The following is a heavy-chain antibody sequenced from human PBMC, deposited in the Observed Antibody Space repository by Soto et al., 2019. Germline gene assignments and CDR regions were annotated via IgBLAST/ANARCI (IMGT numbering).Heavy chain of an antibody. CDR2: IFTGGST. J-gene: IGHJ3*02. Sequence: EVQLAESGGGLVQPGGSLRLSCSASGFTGSSNYMSWVRQAPGKGLEWVSVIFTGGSTYYADSVKGRFTISRHSSMNTVYLQMDSMRAEDTAVYYCARDRQSSGWLDAFDIWGQGTMVTVSS. D-gene: IGHD6-19*01. CDR1: GFTGSSNY. V-gene: IGHV3-53*04. CDR3: ARDRQSSGWLDAFDI.